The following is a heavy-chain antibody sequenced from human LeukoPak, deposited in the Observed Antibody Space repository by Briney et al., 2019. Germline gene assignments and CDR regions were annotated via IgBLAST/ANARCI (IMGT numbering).Heavy chain of an antibody. Sequence: SETLSLTCTVSGGSISSYYWSWIRQPAGKGLEWIGRIYTSGSTNYNPSLKSRVTMSVDTSKNQFSLKLSSVTAADTAVYYCALKAAAGTPLDYWGQGTLVTVSS. V-gene: IGHV4-4*07. CDR2: IYTSGST. D-gene: IGHD6-13*01. J-gene: IGHJ4*02. CDR3: ALKAAAGTPLDY. CDR1: GGSISSYY.